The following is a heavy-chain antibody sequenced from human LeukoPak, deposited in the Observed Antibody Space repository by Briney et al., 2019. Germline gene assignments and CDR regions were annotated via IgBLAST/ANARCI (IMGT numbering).Heavy chain of an antibody. CDR3: ARGYYDFWSGYYFFDY. D-gene: IGHD3-3*01. J-gene: IGHJ4*02. V-gene: IGHV3-30-3*01. CDR2: ISYDGSNK. CDR1: GFTFSSYA. Sequence: GGSLRLSCAASGFTFSSYAMHWVRQAPGKGLEWVAVISYDGSNKYYADSVKGRFTISRDNSKNTLYLQMNSLRAEDTAVYYCARGYYDFWSGYYFFDYWGQGTLVTVSS.